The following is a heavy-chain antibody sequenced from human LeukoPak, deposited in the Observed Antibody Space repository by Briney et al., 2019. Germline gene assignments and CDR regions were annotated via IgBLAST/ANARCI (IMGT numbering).Heavy chain of an antibody. Sequence: GGSLRLSCAASGFTFSSYAMSWVRQAPGKGLEWVSAISGSGGSTYYADSVKGRFTISRDNSKNTLYLQMNSLRAEDTAVYYCAKTGNQYSSRWGVSRFDPWGQGTLVTVSS. CDR1: GFTFSSYA. CDR2: ISGSGGST. CDR3: AKTGNQYSSRWGVSRFDP. D-gene: IGHD6-13*01. J-gene: IGHJ5*02. V-gene: IGHV3-23*01.